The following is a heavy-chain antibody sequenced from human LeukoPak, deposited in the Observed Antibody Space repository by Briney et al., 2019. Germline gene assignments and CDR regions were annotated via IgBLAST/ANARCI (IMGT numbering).Heavy chain of an antibody. CDR2: IRAYNGNT. CDR3: ARDVRDYYDSSGYYNAWNY. D-gene: IGHD3-22*01. J-gene: IGHJ4*02. CDR1: GYTFTSYG. V-gene: IGHV1-18*01. Sequence: ASVKVSCKASGYTFTSYGISWVRQAPGQGLEWMGWIRAYNGNTNYAQKLQGRVTMTTDTSTSTAYMELRSLRSDDTAVYYCARDVRDYYDSSGYYNAWNYWGQGTLVTVSS.